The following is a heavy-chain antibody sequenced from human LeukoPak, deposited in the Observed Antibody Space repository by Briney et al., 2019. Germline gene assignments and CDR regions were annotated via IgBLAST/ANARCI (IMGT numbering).Heavy chain of an antibody. D-gene: IGHD3-22*01. CDR3: ARNYYDSSGHYYNDY. J-gene: IGHJ4*02. CDR2: SYHTGTI. CDR1: GGSVSSGGYY. V-gene: IGHV4-31*03. Sequence: SETLSLTCTVSGGSVSSGGYYWSWIRQHPGKGLEWIGYSYHTGTIYYNPSLKSRLTISVDTSKNQFSLKLSSVTAADTAVYYCARNYYDSSGHYYNDYWGQGILVTVSS.